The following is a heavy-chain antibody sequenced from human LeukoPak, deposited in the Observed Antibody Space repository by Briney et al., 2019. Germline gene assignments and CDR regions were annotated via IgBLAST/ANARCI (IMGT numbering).Heavy chain of an antibody. CDR2: ISGSGGST. D-gene: IGHD3-22*01. J-gene: IGHJ4*02. CDR1: GFTVSSNY. Sequence: GGSLRLSCAASGFTVSSNYMSWVRQAPGKGLEWVSAISGSGGSTYYADSVKGRCTISRDNSKNTPYLQMNSLRAEDTAVYYCAKDFSSGYYYDYWGQGTLVTVSS. V-gene: IGHV3-23*01. CDR3: AKDFSSGYYYDY.